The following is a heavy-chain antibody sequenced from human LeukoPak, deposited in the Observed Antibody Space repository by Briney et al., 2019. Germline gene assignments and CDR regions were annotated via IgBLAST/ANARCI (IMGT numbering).Heavy chain of an antibody. CDR1: GCTFSSSG. J-gene: IGHJ5*02. CDR2: ISAYNGNT. CDR3: ARVLYRYGSGTYGWFDP. D-gene: IGHD3-10*01. V-gene: IGHV1-18*01. Sequence: ASVKVSCKASGCTFSSSGISWVRQAPGQGLEWMGWISAYNGNTNYAQKLQGRVTMTTDTSTRTAYMELRSLRSDVTAVYYCARVLYRYGSGTYGWFDPWGQGTLVTVSS.